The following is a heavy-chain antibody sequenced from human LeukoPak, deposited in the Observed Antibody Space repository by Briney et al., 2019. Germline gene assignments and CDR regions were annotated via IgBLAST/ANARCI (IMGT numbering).Heavy chain of an antibody. CDR3: ARDRIGSDTNWFDP. V-gene: IGHV1-69*04. CDR1: GGTFSSYT. J-gene: IGHJ5*02. D-gene: IGHD2-15*01. CDR2: IIPILGIA. Sequence: ASVKVSCKASGGTFSSYTISWVRQAPAQGLEWMGRIIPILGIANYAQKFQGRVTITADKSTSTAYMELSSLRSEDTAVYYCARDRIGSDTNWFDPWGQGTLVTVSS.